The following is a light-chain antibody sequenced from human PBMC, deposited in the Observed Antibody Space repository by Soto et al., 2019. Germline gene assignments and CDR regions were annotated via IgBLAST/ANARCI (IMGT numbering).Light chain of an antibody. CDR3: QQGYSTPVT. CDR1: QSISSY. J-gene: IGKJ1*01. Sequence: DIPMTQSPSSLSASVGDRVTITCRASQSISSYLNWYQQKPGKAPKVLIYAASSLQSGVPSRFSGSGSWTDFTLTISSLQPEDFATYYCQQGYSTPVTFGQGTRVEIK. CDR2: AAS. V-gene: IGKV1-39*01.